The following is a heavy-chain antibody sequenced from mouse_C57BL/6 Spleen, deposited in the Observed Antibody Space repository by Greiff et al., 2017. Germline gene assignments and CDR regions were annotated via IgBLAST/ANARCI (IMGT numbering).Heavy chain of an antibody. CDR3: ASSPSGYGSSHWYFEG. V-gene: IGHV1-53*01. CDR1: GYTFTSYW. D-gene: IGHD1-1*01. J-gene: IGHJ1*03. CDR2: INPSNGGT. Sequence: VQLQQPGTELVKPGASVKLSCKASGYTFTSYWMHWVKQRPGQGLEWIGNINPSNGGTNYNEKFKSKATLTVDKSSSTAYMQLSSLTSEDSAVYFCASSPSGYGSSHWYFEGWGTGATVTVAS.